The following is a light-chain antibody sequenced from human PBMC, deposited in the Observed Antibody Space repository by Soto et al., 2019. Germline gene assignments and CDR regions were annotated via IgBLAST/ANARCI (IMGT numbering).Light chain of an antibody. CDR2: AAS. V-gene: IGKV1-39*01. Sequence: DIQMTQSPSSLSASIGDRVTITCRASQNISFYLNWYQHKTGQAPKVLIYAASSLQAGVPQRFSGSGSGTDFTLSISSLQPEDFATYSCQQSYITPSTFGQETKLEIK. J-gene: IGKJ2*01. CDR3: QQSYITPST. CDR1: QNISFY.